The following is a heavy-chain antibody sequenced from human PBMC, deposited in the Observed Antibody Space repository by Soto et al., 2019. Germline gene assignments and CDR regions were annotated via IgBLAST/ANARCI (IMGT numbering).Heavy chain of an antibody. CDR2: ISYDGSNK. V-gene: IGHV3-30*18. CDR3: AKVYRSSWYDRGLFDY. D-gene: IGHD6-13*01. CDR1: GFTFSSYG. J-gene: IGHJ4*02. Sequence: QVQLVESGGGVVQPGRSLRLSCAASGFTFSSYGMHWVRQAPGKGLEWVAVISYDGSNKYYADSVKGRFTISRDNSKNTQYLEMNSLRAEETAVYYCAKVYRSSWYDRGLFDYWGQGTLVTVSS.